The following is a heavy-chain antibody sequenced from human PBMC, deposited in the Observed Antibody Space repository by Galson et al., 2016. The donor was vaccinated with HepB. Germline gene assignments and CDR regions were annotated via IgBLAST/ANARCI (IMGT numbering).Heavy chain of an antibody. CDR2: MYYIGST. CDR1: GFSVSSNY. CDR3: ARDRGSNGGFDY. D-gene: IGHD3-10*01. Sequence: LRLSCAASGFSVSSNYIIWVRQAPGKGLEWIGYMYYIGSTSYNPSLASRVTISVDTSKNQFSLRVSSVTAADTAVYYCARDRGSNGGFDYWGQGTLVTVSP. J-gene: IGHJ4*02. V-gene: IGHV4-59*02.